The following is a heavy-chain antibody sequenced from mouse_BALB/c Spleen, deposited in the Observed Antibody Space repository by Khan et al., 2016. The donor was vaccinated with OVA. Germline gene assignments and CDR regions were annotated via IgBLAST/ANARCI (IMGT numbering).Heavy chain of an antibody. J-gene: IGHJ2*01. V-gene: IGHV3-2*02. CDR1: GYSITSDYA. CDR3: ASMTLYYYSSNFEGYYFDY. Sequence: EVQLQESGPGLVKPSQSLSLTCTVTGYSITSDYAWNWIRQFPGNKLEWMGYISYSGDTAYNPSLKSRISITRDTSKNQFFLQLNSVTTEDTATYYYASMTLYYYSSNFEGYYFDYWGQGTTLTVSS. CDR2: ISYSGDT. D-gene: IGHD1-1*01.